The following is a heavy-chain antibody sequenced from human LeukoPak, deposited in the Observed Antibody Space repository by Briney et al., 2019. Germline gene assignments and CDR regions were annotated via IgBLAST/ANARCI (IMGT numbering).Heavy chain of an antibody. V-gene: IGHV3-74*01. Sequence: GGSLRLSCAASGFTFSSYWMHWVRQVPGRGLVWVSHINNDGSSTSYADSVKGRFTISRDNAKNTLYLQMNSLRDEDTAVYYCARVRGGDTKDFDYWGQGTLVTVSS. CDR3: ARVRGGDTKDFDY. D-gene: IGHD2-8*01. CDR2: INNDGSST. CDR1: GFTFSSYW. J-gene: IGHJ4*02.